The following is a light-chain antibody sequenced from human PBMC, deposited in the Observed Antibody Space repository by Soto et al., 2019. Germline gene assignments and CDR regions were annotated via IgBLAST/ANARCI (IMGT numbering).Light chain of an antibody. J-gene: IGKJ2*01. CDR2: DAS. V-gene: IGKV3D-20*02. CDR1: QSVSSNY. CDR3: QQRSNWPPGYT. Sequence: EIVLTQSPGTLSLSPGERATLSCRASQSVSSNYLAWYQQRPGQAPRLLIYDASSRATGVPDRFSGSGSGTDFTLTISRLEPEDFAVYYCQQRSNWPPGYTFGQGTKLEIK.